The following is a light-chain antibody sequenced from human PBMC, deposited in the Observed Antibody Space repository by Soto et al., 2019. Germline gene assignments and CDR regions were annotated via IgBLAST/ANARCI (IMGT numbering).Light chain of an antibody. CDR2: GAS. CDR3: QQYDNSPFT. V-gene: IGKV3-20*01. J-gene: IGKJ3*01. CDR1: QSVSSST. Sequence: EIVLTQSPGTLSLSPGERATLSCRASQSVSSSTLAWYQAKPGQAPRLLIYGASSRSTGIPDRFSGSGSGTDFILTISRLEPEEFAVYYFQQYDNSPFTFGPGTKVDI.